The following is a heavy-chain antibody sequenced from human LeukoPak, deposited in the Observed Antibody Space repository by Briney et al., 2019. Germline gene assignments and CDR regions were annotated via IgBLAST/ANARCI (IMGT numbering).Heavy chain of an antibody. J-gene: IGHJ4*02. D-gene: IGHD6-25*01. CDR2: IYTRGST. Sequence: SETLSLTCTVSGGSISSYYWNWTRQPAGKGLEWIGRIYTRGSTNYNPSLMSRVTMSVDTSKNQFSLKLSSVTAADTAVYYCAARAKNAAALDYWGQGTLVTVSS. V-gene: IGHV4-4*07. CDR1: GGSISSYY. CDR3: AARAKNAAALDY.